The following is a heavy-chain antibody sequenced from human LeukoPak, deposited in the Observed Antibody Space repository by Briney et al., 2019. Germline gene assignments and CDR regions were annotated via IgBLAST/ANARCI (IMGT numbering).Heavy chain of an antibody. CDR2: IYYSGST. J-gene: IGHJ4*02. CDR1: GGSISSYY. CDR3: ARVKYYDSSGYYYFDY. Sequence: SETLSLTYTVSGGSISSYYWSWIRQPPGKGLEWIGYIYYSGSTNYNPSLKSRVTISVDMSKNQFSLKLSSVTAADAAVYYCARVKYYDSSGYYYFDYWGQGTLVTVSS. V-gene: IGHV4-59*01. D-gene: IGHD3-22*01.